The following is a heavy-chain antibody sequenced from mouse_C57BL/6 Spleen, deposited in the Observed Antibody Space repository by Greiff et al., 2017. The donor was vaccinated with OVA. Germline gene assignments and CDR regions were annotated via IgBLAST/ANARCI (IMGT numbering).Heavy chain of an antibody. V-gene: IGHV14-4*01. D-gene: IGHD1-1*01. Sequence: VQLQQSGAELVRPGASVKLSCTASGFNIKDDYMHWVKQRPEQGLEWIGWLDPENGDTDYASKFQGKATITADTSSNPAYLQLSSLTAEDTAVYYCTTDSSYGYWGQGTTLTVSS. CDR2: LDPENGDT. CDR1: GFNIKDDY. CDR3: TTDSSYGY. J-gene: IGHJ2*01.